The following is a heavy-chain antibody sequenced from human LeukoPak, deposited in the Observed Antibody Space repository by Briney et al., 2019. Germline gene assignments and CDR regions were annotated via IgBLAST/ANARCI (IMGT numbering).Heavy chain of an antibody. D-gene: IGHD3-10*01. J-gene: IGHJ4*02. Sequence: PAGGSLRLSCAVSGFTFSGYCMSWVRQAPGKGLVWVSSINSGGGGTSYTDSVKGRFTVSRDNSKNTLYLQMNSLRAEDTAVYYCARTKPENMVRGLIRGRDSRYSFDYWGQGTLVTVSS. CDR1: GFTFSGYC. CDR2: INSGGGGT. V-gene: IGHV3-74*01. CDR3: ARTKPENMVRGLIRGRDSRYSFDY.